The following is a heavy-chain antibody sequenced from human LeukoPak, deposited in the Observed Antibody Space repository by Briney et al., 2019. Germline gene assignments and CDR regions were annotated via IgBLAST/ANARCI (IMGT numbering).Heavy chain of an antibody. CDR3: ARALGGFWTPADV. V-gene: IGHV1-69*13. J-gene: IGHJ6*04. CDR1: GGTFSSYA. D-gene: IGHD3/OR15-3a*01. CDR2: IIPSFGTA. Sequence: ASVNVSCKASGGTFSSYAISWVRQSPGQALEWMVGIIPSFGTANDAQKFQGRVTITADESTSTACMEMSGLRSEDTAVYCCARALGGFWTPADVWGKGNTVTVSS.